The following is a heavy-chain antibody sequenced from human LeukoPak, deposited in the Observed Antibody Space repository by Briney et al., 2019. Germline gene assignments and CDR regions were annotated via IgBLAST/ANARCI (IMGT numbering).Heavy chain of an antibody. CDR3: TSFDWDYVWGSYRPL. D-gene: IGHD3-16*02. CDR2: IRSKANSYAT. V-gene: IGHV3-73*01. CDR1: GFTFSGSA. J-gene: IGHJ4*02. Sequence: GGSLRLSXAASGFTFSGSAMHWVRQASGKGLEWVGRIRSKANSYATAYAASVKGRFTISRDDSKNTAYLQMNSLKTEDTAVYCCTSFDWDYVWGSYRPLWGQGTLVTVSS.